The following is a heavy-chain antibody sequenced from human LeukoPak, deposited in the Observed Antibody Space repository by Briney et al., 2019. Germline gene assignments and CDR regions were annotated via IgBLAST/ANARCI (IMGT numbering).Heavy chain of an antibody. V-gene: IGHV3-23*01. D-gene: IGHD1-1*01. Sequence: GGSLRLSCAASGFTFSSYAMRWVRQAPGKGLEWVSTISDSGGGTYYADSVKGRFTISRDNSKNTLYLQMNSLTAEDTAVYYCAKVLERALDYWGQGTLVTVSS. CDR1: GFTFSSYA. CDR2: ISDSGGGT. J-gene: IGHJ4*02. CDR3: AKVLERALDY.